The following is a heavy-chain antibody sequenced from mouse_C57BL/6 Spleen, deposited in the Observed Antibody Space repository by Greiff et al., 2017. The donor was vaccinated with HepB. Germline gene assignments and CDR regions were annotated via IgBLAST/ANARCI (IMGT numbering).Heavy chain of an antibody. J-gene: IGHJ2*01. Sequence: QVQLQQSGPELVKPGASVKISCKASGYAFSSSWMNWVKQRPGKGLEWIGRIYPGDGDTNYNGKFKGKATLTADKSSSTAYMQLSSQTSEDSAVYFCASTMITGDYFDYWGQGTTLTVSS. D-gene: IGHD2-4*01. CDR3: ASTMITGDYFDY. CDR2: IYPGDGDT. V-gene: IGHV1-82*01. CDR1: GYAFSSSW.